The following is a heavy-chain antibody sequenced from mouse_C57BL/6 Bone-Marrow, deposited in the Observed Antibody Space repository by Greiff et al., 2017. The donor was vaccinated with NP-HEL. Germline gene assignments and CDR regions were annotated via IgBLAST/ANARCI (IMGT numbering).Heavy chain of an antibody. Sequence: VQLKESGPGLVQPSQSLSITCTVSGFSLTSYGVHWVRQSPGKGLEWLGVIWSGGSTDYNAAFISRLSISKDNSKSQVFFKMNSLQADDTAIYYCARIPSIYYYGSSLYYAMDYWGQGTSVTVSS. CDR1: GFSLTSYG. CDR2: IWSGGST. J-gene: IGHJ4*01. CDR3: ARIPSIYYYGSSLYYAMDY. D-gene: IGHD1-1*01. V-gene: IGHV2-2*01.